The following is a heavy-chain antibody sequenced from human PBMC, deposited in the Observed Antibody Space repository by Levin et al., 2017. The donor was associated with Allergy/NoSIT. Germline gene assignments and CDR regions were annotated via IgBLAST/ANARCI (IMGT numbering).Heavy chain of an antibody. CDR2: IYYSGST. Sequence: SETLSLTCTVSGGSISSYYWSWIRQPPGKGLEWIGYIYYSGSTNCNPSLKSRVTISVDTSKNQFSLKLSSVTAADTAVYYCARLNPIVGNRIGGAFDSWGQGTMVTVSS. CDR3: ARLNPIVGNRIGGAFDS. J-gene: IGHJ3*02. CDR1: GGSISSYY. V-gene: IGHV4-59*08. D-gene: IGHD2-21*01.